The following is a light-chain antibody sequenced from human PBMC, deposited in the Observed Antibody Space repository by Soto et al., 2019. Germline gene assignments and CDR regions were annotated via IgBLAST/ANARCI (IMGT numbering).Light chain of an antibody. Sequence: IVMTQSPDSLAVSLVESATINCKCSQSVLWSTNNKNYLAWYQQKPGQPPRLLIYWASTRESGVPDRFSGSGSETDSTLTISGLQAEDVAVYYCQHYYTTPITFGGGTKVDIK. CDR2: WAS. J-gene: IGKJ4*01. CDR3: QHYYTTPIT. CDR1: QSVLWSTNNKNY. V-gene: IGKV4-1*01.